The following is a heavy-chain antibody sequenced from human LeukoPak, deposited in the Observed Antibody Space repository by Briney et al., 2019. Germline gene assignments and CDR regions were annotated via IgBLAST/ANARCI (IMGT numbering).Heavy chain of an antibody. CDR3: ARYHVLNRGVNWFDP. V-gene: IGHV4-61*02. D-gene: IGHD2-2*01. Sequence: SETLSLTCTVSGGSISSGSYYWRWIRQPAGKGLEWIGRIEASGNTNYNPSLNSRVTISVDTSKNQFSLKLSSVTAADTAVYYCARYHVLNRGVNWFDPWGQGTLVTVSS. J-gene: IGHJ5*02. CDR2: IEASGNT. CDR1: GGSISSGSYY.